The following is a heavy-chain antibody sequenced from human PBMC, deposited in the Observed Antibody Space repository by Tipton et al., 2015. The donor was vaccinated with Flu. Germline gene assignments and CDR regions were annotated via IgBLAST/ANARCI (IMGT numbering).Heavy chain of an antibody. D-gene: IGHD2-8*01. CDR2: VYPADSDT. CDR1: GYSFTTYW. Sequence: VQLVQSRAELKKPGESLKISCQASGYSFTTYWIGWVRQMPGKGLEWMGIVYPADSDTKYSPSFEGQVTISADKSINTAYLQWNSLRASDTAMYYCARRREAMADYWGQGTLVIVSS. J-gene: IGHJ4*02. CDR3: ARRREAMADY. V-gene: IGHV5-51*03.